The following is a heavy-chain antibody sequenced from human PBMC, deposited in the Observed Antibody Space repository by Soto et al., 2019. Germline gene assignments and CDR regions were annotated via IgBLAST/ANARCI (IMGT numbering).Heavy chain of an antibody. CDR2: ISVDGRDT. D-gene: IGHD6-19*01. Sequence: GGSLRLSCAASGFSLSDYWMHWVRQVPGKGLLWVSRISVDGRDTTYADSVKGRFTISRDNAKNTLYLQMDSLLAEVTVVYYCVRAPEQRPIDFWGRGSLVTVSS. V-gene: IGHV3-74*03. J-gene: IGHJ4*01. CDR3: VRAPEQRPIDF. CDR1: GFSLSDYW.